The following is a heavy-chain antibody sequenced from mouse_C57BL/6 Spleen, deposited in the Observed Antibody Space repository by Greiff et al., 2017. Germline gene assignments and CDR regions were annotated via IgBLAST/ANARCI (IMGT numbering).Heavy chain of an antibody. V-gene: IGHV1-64*01. J-gene: IGHJ2*01. CDR2: IHPNSGST. Sequence: QVQLQQPGAELVKPGASVKLSCKASGYTFTSYWMHWVKQRPGQGLEWIGMIHPNSGSTNYNEKFKSKATLTVDKSSSTAYMQLSSLTSEDSAVYYCATPHYYGGLDYWGQGTTLTVSS. CDR1: GYTFTSYW. D-gene: IGHD1-1*02. CDR3: ATPHYYGGLDY.